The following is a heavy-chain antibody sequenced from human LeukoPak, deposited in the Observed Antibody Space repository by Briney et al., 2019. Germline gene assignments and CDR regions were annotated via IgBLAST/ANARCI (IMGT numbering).Heavy chain of an antibody. V-gene: IGHV4-4*07. CDR3: ARENTGYSSGWYSTPDY. D-gene: IGHD6-19*01. CDR1: GGSISSYY. CDR2: IYTSGST. Sequence: PSETLSLTCTASGGSISSYYGSWIRQPAGKGLEWIGRIYTSGSTNYNPSLKSRVTMSVDTSKNQFSLKLSSVTAADTAVYYCARENTGYSSGWYSTPDYWGQGTLVTVSS. J-gene: IGHJ4*02.